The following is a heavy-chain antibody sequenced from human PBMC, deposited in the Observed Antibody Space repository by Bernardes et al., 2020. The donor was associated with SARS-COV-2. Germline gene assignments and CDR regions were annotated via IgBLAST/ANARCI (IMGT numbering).Heavy chain of an antibody. Sequence: GGSLRLSCSASGFTFSSYAMHWVRQAPGKGLEYVSAISSNGGSTYYADSVKGRFTISRDNSKNTLYLQMSSLRAEDTAVYYCVKDFDCSSTSCYGGPYYYYMDVWGKGTTVTVSS. CDR2: ISSNGGST. D-gene: IGHD2-2*01. CDR1: GFTFSSYA. CDR3: VKDFDCSSTSCYGGPYYYYMDV. V-gene: IGHV3-64D*06. J-gene: IGHJ6*03.